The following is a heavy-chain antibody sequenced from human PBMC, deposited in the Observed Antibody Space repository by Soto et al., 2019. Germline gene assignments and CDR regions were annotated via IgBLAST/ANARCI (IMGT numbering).Heavy chain of an antibody. CDR3: VRDSGANYGTFWYFDL. Sequence: QVQLVESGGGVVQPGRSLRISCAATGFSFNFYAMYWVRQAPGKWLEWVAMISNDGSSENYADSVRGRFIISRDNSKKTLFLQMNSLRPEDTATYYCVRDSGANYGTFWYFDLWGRGTLVTVSS. D-gene: IGHD5-18*01. V-gene: IGHV3-30-3*01. J-gene: IGHJ2*01. CDR1: GFSFNFYA. CDR2: ISNDGSSE.